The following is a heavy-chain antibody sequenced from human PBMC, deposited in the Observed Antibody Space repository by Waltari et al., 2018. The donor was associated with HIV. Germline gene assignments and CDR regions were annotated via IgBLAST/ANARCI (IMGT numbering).Heavy chain of an antibody. V-gene: IGHV4-34*02. CDR2: INHIGSA. D-gene: IGHD6-25*01. Sequence: QVRLQQWGTGLLKPSDTLSLTCAVYGGSFSGYYWSWIRQSPERGLEWIGEINHIGSATYNPSLKSLFTMSVETSKSQCLLKMKSVTAADTSIFCCVGGGGTSGHDRYYDSWGQGTLVTVSS. CDR1: GGSFSGYY. CDR3: VGGGGTSGHDRYYDS. J-gene: IGHJ4*02.